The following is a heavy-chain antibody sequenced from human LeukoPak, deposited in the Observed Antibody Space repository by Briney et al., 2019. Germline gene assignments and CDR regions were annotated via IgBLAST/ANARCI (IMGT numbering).Heavy chain of an antibody. CDR2: IYYSGST. V-gene: IGHV4-31*03. D-gene: IGHD6-13*01. J-gene: IGHJ4*02. Sequence: SETLSLTCTVSGGSISSGGYYWSWIRQHPGKGLEWIGYIYYSGSTYYNPSLKSRVTISVDTSKNQFSLKLNSVTAADTAVYYCARGGSRSSSWFYFDYWGQGSLVTVSS. CDR3: ARGGSRSSSWFYFDY. CDR1: GGSISSGGYY.